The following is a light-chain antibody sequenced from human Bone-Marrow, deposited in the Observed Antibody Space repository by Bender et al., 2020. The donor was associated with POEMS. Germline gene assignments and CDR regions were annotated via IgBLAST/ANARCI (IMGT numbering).Light chain of an antibody. CDR1: SSNIGAGLD. V-gene: IGLV1-40*01. CDR3: SSWDDSLSGWV. CDR2: SNY. Sequence: QPGLTQPPSVSGAPGQSVTVSCTGSSSNIGAGLDVHWYQHLPGAAPRLVVYSNYQRPSGVPARFSGSKSDTSASLAISDIQSEDEGDYYCSSWDDSLSGWVFGGGTKLTVL. J-gene: IGLJ3*02.